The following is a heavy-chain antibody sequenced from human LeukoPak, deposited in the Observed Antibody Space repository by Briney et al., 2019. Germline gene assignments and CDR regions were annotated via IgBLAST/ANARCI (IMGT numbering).Heavy chain of an antibody. CDR2: IYSSGST. D-gene: IGHD2-2*01. CDR3: ARDRSRAPHCTSTSCTPFPQYYFDY. J-gene: IGHJ4*02. V-gene: IGHV4-59*01. CDR1: GCSISNYY. Sequence: SETLSLTCTVSGCSISNYYWSWIRQPPGKGLVWIGYIYSSGSTNYNPSLKSRVTISVDTSKNQFSLKLDSVTAADTAVYYCARDRSRAPHCTSTSCTPFPQYYFDYWGQGTLVTVSS.